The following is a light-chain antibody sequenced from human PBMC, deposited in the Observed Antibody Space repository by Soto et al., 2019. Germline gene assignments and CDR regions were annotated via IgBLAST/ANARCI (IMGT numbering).Light chain of an antibody. CDR3: QQYNTFLT. CDR1: QSISSW. Sequence: DIEMTQSPSTLSSSVGDRVTITCRASQSISSWLAWYQQKPGKAPRLLIYEASTLQSGVPSRLSGSGSGTEFTLTISSMQPDDSATYYCQQYNTFLTFGGGTKVDIK. J-gene: IGKJ4*01. V-gene: IGKV1-5*03. CDR2: EAS.